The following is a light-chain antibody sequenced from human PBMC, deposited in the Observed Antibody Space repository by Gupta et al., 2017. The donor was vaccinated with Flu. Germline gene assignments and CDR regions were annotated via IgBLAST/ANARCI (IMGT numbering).Light chain of an antibody. Sequence: SSRLCQTLLYRELNTYWHRFTQRPRESPRRLISQVSNRDSGVPDRLSGSGAGTDLTLKISRVEAEDFCVYQCMQGSCLSWAFGQGTKVEIK. CDR1: QTLLYRELNTY. J-gene: IGKJ1*01. V-gene: IGKV2-30*01. CDR2: QVS. CDR3: MQGSCLSWA.